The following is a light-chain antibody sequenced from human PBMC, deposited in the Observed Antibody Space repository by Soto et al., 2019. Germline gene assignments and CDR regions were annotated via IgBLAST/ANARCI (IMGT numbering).Light chain of an antibody. CDR2: GAS. V-gene: IGKV3-20*01. Sequence: EIVMTQSPATLSVSPGERATLSCRASQTVSINLAWYQQKPGQAPRLLIYGASSRATGIPDRFSGSESGTDFTLTISRLEPEDFAVYYCQQYGSSRLTFGGGTKVDIK. CDR1: QTVSIN. CDR3: QQYGSSRLT. J-gene: IGKJ4*01.